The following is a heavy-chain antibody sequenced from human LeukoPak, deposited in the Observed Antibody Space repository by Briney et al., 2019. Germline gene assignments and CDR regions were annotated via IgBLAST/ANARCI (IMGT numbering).Heavy chain of an antibody. D-gene: IGHD6-13*01. J-gene: IGHJ6*04. CDR2: IPYDGSNK. CDR1: GFTFSSYG. Sequence: GGSLRLSCAASGFTFSSYGMHWVRQAPGKGLEWVAVIPYDGSNKYYADSVKGRFTISRDNSKNTLYLQMNSLRAEDTAVYYCAKDQDSSSWYGMDVRGKGTTVTVSS. CDR3: AKDQDSSSWYGMDV. V-gene: IGHV3-30*18.